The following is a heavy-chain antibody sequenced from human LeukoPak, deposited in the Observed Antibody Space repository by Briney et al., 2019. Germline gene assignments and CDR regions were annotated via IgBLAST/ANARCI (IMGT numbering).Heavy chain of an antibody. J-gene: IGHJ4*02. Sequence: GGSLRLSCAASGFTFSTYAMHWVRQAPGKRLEYVAAISSKGDYTHYANSVKGRFTISRDNSKNTLYLEMGSLRAEDMAVYYCARPSSSGWYAPFFWGQGTLVTVSS. D-gene: IGHD6-19*01. CDR2: ISSKGDYT. CDR1: GFTFSTYA. V-gene: IGHV3-64*01. CDR3: ARPSSSGWYAPFF.